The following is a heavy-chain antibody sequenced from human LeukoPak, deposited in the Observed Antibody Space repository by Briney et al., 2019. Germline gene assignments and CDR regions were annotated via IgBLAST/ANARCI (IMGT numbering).Heavy chain of an antibody. Sequence: PGGSLRLSCAASGFTFSNAWMSWVRQAPGKGLEWVSAISGSGGSTYYADSVKGRFTISRDNSKNTLYLQMNSLRAEDTAVYYCAKDGEDIVVVVAASHLDYWGQGTLVTVSS. CDR1: GFTFSNAW. J-gene: IGHJ4*02. CDR2: ISGSGGST. V-gene: IGHV3-23*01. CDR3: AKDGEDIVVVVAASHLDY. D-gene: IGHD2-15*01.